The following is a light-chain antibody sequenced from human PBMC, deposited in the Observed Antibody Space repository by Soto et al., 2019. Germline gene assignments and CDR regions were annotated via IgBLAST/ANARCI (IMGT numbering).Light chain of an antibody. CDR2: RNN. CDR1: SSNIGSNY. Sequence: QSVLTQPPSASGTPGQRVTISCSGSSSNIGSNYVYWYQQLPGTAPKLLIYRNNQRHSGVPDRFSGSKSGTSASLAISGLRSEDEADYYCAAWDDSLSGQVFGGGTKLTVL. CDR3: AAWDDSLSGQV. J-gene: IGLJ3*02. V-gene: IGLV1-47*01.